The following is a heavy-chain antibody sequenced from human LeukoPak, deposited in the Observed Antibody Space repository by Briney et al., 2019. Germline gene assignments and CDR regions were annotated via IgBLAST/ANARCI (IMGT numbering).Heavy chain of an antibody. J-gene: IGHJ5*02. CDR2: IYTSGST. CDR3: ARGAERYDFWSGYYKDWFDP. Sequence: SETLSLTCTVSGGSISSYYWSWIRQPAGKGLEWIGRIYTSGSTNYNPSLKSRVTMSVDTSKNQFSLKLSSVTAADTAVYYCARGAERYDFWSGYYKDWFDPWGRGTLVTVSS. CDR1: GGSISSYY. V-gene: IGHV4-4*07. D-gene: IGHD3-3*01.